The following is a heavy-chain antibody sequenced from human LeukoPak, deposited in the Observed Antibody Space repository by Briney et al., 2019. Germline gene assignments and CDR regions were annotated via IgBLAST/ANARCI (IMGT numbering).Heavy chain of an antibody. D-gene: IGHD3-22*01. V-gene: IGHV2-5*02. CDR3: AHKASYYDNSVYLPLQF. J-gene: IGHJ1*01. CDR2: LFWDDDK. Sequence: SGPTLVNPTQTLTLTCTFSGFSLSTSGVGVGWIRQPPGKALEWLALLFWDDDKRYSPSLRSRLTITKDTSKNQVVLTMTNMDPVDTATYYCAHKASYYDNSVYLPLQFWGQGTLVTVSS. CDR1: GFSLSTSGVG.